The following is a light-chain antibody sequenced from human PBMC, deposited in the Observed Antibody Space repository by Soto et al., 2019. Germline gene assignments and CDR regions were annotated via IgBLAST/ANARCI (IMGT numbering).Light chain of an antibody. CDR1: QGISSY. CDR3: QQYDSYPHT. CDR2: AAS. V-gene: IGKV1-8*01. J-gene: IGKJ1*01. Sequence: AIRMTQSPSSFSASTGDRVTITCRASQGISSYLAWYQQKPGKAPKLLIYAASTLQSGVPSRFSGSGSGTDFTLTISCLQSEDFATYYCQQYDSYPHTFGQGNKVEI.